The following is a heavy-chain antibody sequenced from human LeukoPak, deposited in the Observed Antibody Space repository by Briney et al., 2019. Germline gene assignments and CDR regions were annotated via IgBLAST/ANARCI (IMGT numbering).Heavy chain of an antibody. D-gene: IGHD3-3*01. CDR3: ARAHDFWSGYYFFDIDY. J-gene: IGHJ4*02. V-gene: IGHV1-2*02. CDR1: GYTFSGYY. CDR2: IDPNSGGT. Sequence: GASVKVSCKASGYTFSGYYMHRVRQAPGQGLEWMGWIDPNSGGTNYAQKFQGRVTMTRDTSISTAYMELSRLRSDDTAVYYCARAHDFWSGYYFFDIDYWGQGTLVTVSS.